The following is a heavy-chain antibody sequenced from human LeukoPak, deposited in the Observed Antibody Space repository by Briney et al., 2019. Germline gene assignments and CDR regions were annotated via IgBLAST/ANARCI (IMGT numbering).Heavy chain of an antibody. CDR1: GYTFTSYD. CDR2: MNPNSGNT. V-gene: IGHV1-8*01. Sequence: ASVNVSCKASGYTFTSYDINWVRQAPGQGLEWMGWMNPNSGNTVYAQTFEGRVTMTRNTSISTAYMELSSLRSEDTAVYYCARGLVGSYDFWSGYYPNYYYYGMDVWGQGTTVTVSS. D-gene: IGHD3-3*01. J-gene: IGHJ6*02. CDR3: ARGLVGSYDFWSGYYPNYYYYGMDV.